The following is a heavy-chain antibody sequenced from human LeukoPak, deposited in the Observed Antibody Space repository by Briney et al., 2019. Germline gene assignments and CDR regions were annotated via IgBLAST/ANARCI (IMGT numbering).Heavy chain of an antibody. CDR3: ARRSAAAGRGAFDI. Sequence: SETLSLTCAVYGGSFSGYYWSWIRQPPGKGLEWIGEINHSGSTNYNPSLKSRVTISVDTSKNQFSLKLSSVTAADTAVYYCARRSAAAGRGAFDIWGQGTTVTVSS. J-gene: IGHJ3*02. CDR2: INHSGST. CDR1: GGSFSGYY. V-gene: IGHV4-34*01. D-gene: IGHD6-13*01.